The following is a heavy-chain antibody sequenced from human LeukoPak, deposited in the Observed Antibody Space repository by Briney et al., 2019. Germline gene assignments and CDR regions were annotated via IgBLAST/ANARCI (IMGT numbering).Heavy chain of an antibody. D-gene: IGHD3-10*01. J-gene: IGHJ5*02. V-gene: IGHV4-4*07. CDR3: ASGSGSYSHWFDP. Sequence: SETLSLTCTVSGGSISNYYWNWIRQPAGKGLEWIGRIYTSGSTNYSPSLKSRVTMSVDRSKNQFSLKVSSVTAADTAVYYCASGSGSYSHWFDPWGQGTLVTVSS. CDR2: IYTSGST. CDR1: GGSISNYY.